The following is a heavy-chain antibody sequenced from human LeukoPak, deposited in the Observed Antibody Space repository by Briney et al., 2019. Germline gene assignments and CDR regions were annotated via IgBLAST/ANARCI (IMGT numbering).Heavy chain of an antibody. D-gene: IGHD6-13*01. V-gene: IGHV4-59*08. CDR3: ASSSWYWLDFDY. Sequence: SETLSLTCTVSGGSISNYYWSWIRQSPGKGLEWIGYIYYTGNTNYNPSLESRVIISVDTSKNQFSLKLSSVTAADTAVYYCASSSWYWLDFDYWGQGTLVTVSS. CDR1: GGSISNYY. CDR2: IYYTGNT. J-gene: IGHJ4*02.